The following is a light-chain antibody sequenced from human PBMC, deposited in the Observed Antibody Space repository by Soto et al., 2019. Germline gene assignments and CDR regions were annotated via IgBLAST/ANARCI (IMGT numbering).Light chain of an antibody. CDR2: EVS. CDR1: SSDVGGYNY. Sequence: QSALTQPASVSGSPGQSITVSCTGTSSDVGGYNYVSWYQQHPGKAPKLMIYEVSDRPSGVSNRFSGSKSGNTASLTISGLQAEDEADYYCSSYTSSGTLVFGIGTKVTVL. V-gene: IGLV2-14*01. J-gene: IGLJ1*01. CDR3: SSYTSSGTLV.